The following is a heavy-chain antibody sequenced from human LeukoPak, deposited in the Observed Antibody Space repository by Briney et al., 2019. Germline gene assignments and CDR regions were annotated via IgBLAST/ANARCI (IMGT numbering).Heavy chain of an antibody. D-gene: IGHD3-3*01. Sequence: QAGGSLRLSCAASGFTVSGHEMNWVRQAPGKGLEWVGCIISVGSTIFYADSVKGRFTISRDNAKNTVYLQMNSLRAEDTAVYYCARGVLESYYDFWSGSNGGAFDIWGQGTMVTVSS. CDR2: IISVGSTI. J-gene: IGHJ3*02. V-gene: IGHV3-48*03. CDR1: GFTVSGHE. CDR3: ARGVLESYYDFWSGSNGGAFDI.